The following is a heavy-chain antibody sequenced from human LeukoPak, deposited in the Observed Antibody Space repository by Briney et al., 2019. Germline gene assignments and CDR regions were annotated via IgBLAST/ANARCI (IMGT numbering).Heavy chain of an antibody. V-gene: IGHV3-53*01. Sequence: PGGSLRLSCVASGFVFSSNSIIWVRQAPGKGLEWLSIMYPGGKAYYADSVKGRFSISRDKSINTVYFHMNALRADDTAVYYCERGSMFGATDSWGQGTLVAVSS. CDR2: MYPGGKA. CDR1: GFVFSSNS. CDR3: ERGSMFGATDS. D-gene: IGHD3-16*01. J-gene: IGHJ4*02.